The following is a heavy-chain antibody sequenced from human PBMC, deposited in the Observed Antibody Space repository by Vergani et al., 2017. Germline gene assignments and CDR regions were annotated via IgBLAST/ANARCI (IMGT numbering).Heavy chain of an antibody. Sequence: EVQLVESGGGLIQPGGSLRLSCAASGFTVSSNYMTWVRQAPGKGLEWVSVIYSGGSTYYAESVKGRFTISRDNSKNTLYLQMNSLRAEDTAVYYWARSFCYYDTSAQYRADGGDVWGQGTTVTVS. CDR3: ARSFCYYDTSAQYRADGGDV. CDR1: GFTVSSNY. V-gene: IGHV3-53*01. J-gene: IGHJ6*02. CDR2: IYSGGST. D-gene: IGHD3-22*01.